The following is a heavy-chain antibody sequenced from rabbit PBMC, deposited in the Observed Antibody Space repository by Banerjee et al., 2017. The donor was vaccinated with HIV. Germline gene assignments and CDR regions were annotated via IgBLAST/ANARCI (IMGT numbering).Heavy chain of an antibody. V-gene: IGHV1S45*01. D-gene: IGHD8-1*01. CDR3: ARDEGGNSSDL. J-gene: IGHJ2*01. CDR1: GFDFSNSYW. Sequence: EESGGGLVQPEGSLTLTCTASGFDFSNSYWICWVRQAPGKGLEWIACIYTSSGSTYYANWAKGRFTISKTSSTTVTLQMTSLTAADTATYFCARDEGGNSSDLWGPGTLVTVS. CDR2: IYTSSGST.